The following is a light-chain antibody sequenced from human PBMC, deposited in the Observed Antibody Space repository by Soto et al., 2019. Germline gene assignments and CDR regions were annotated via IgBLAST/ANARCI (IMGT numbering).Light chain of an antibody. CDR1: QSVGRN. V-gene: IGKV3-15*01. J-gene: IGKJ1*01. CDR3: QHYNNWPPWT. CDR2: GAS. Sequence: EIVMTQSPATLSVSPGERATLSCRASQSVGRNLAWYQQIPGQAPRLLIYGASTRATGIPARFSGSGSGTEFTLTISSLQSEDFAVYYCQHYNNWPPWTFGQGTKVETK.